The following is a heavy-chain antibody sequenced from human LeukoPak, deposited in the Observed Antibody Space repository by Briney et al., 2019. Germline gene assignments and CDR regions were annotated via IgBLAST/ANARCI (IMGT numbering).Heavy chain of an antibody. V-gene: IGHV4-39*02. D-gene: IGHD2-2*01. CDR1: GGSISSSSYF. CDR2: VHHSGST. J-gene: IGHJ4*02. Sequence: PSETLSLTCSVSGGSISSSSYFWGWIRQPPGKGLEWIASVHHSGSTYYNPSLKSRLTISVDTSKKHFSLKLSSVTAADTAVYYCARPPKYCSSTSCGHFDYWGQGTLVTVSS. CDR3: ARPPKYCSSTSCGHFDY.